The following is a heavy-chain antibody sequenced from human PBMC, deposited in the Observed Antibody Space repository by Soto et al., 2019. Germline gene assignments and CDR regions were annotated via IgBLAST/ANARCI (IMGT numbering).Heavy chain of an antibody. D-gene: IGHD4-17*01. CDR2: VWYDGSNE. CDR1: GFAFNSYV. CDR3: ARGYGYNRGLYGMDV. Sequence: QPGGSLRLSCRTSGFAFNSYVIHWVRQAPGKGLEWVAVVWYDGSNEKYADSVKGRIIISRDSSANTLYLQMKTRQVDDTADCYCARGYGYNRGLYGMDVWGQGTTVTVSS. V-gene: IGHV3-33*01. J-gene: IGHJ6*02.